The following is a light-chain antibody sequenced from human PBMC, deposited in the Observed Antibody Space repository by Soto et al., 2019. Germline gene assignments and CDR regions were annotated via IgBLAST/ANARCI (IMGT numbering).Light chain of an antibody. CDR3: QQYNSYSLT. CDR2: DAS. V-gene: IGKV1-5*01. Sequence: DIQMTQSPSTLSASVGDRVTITCRASQSISSWLAWYQQKPGKAPKLLIYDASSLESGVPSRFSGSGSGTEFTLTISTLQPDDFATYYCQQYNSYSLTFGGGTKVDNK. J-gene: IGKJ4*01. CDR1: QSISSW.